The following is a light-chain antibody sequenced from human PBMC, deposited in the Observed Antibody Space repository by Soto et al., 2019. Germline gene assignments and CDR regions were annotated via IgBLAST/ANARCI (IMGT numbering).Light chain of an antibody. J-gene: IGLJ1*01. CDR1: SSNIGSNY. CDR3: AAWDDSLSGFYV. V-gene: IGLV1-47*02. CDR2: SNN. Sequence: QSALTQPPSASGTPGQRVTISCSGSSSNIGSNYVYWYQQLPGTAPKLLIYSNNQRPSGVPDRFSGSKSGTSASLAISGLRSEDEADYYCAAWDDSLSGFYVFGTGTK.